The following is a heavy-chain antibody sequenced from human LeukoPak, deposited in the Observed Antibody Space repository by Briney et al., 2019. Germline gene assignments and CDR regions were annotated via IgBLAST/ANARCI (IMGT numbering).Heavy chain of an antibody. CDR1: GYTLTELS. J-gene: IGHJ4*02. CDR3: ATVLVGATAFDY. V-gene: IGHV1-24*01. D-gene: IGHD1-26*01. Sequence: ASVKVSCKVSGYTLTELSMHWVRQAPGKGLEWRGGFDPEDGETIYAQKFQGRVTMTEDTSTDTAYMELSSLRSEDTAVYYCATVLVGATAFDYWGQGTLVTVSS. CDR2: FDPEDGET.